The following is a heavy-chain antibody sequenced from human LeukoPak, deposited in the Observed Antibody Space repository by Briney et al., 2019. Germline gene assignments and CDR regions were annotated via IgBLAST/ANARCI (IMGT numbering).Heavy chain of an antibody. D-gene: IGHD1-26*01. CDR3: ARDPPACGYGFDI. Sequence: GGSLRLSCVASGFTFSIYGMHWVRQAPGKGLEWVAVIWDDGSYEYYADSVKGRFAISRDNSKNTLYLQMNSLRAEATAVYYCARDPPACGYGFDIWGQGTMVTVSS. J-gene: IGHJ3*02. CDR1: GFTFSIYG. CDR2: IWDDGSYE. V-gene: IGHV3-33*01.